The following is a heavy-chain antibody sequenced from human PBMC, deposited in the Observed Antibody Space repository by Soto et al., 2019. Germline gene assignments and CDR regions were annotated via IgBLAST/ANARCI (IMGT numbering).Heavy chain of an antibody. CDR1: GYIFTAYS. J-gene: IGHJ1*01. Sequence: QVQLVQSGAEVKKPGASVKVSGKTSGYIFTAYSMHWVRQAPGQGLEWMGVVNPSGGSAHYAQSFEGRVTLTRDTSTRTFYMELSSLRSEDTAVYYCAREENCRGGTCYSEYFHHWGQGTLVTDSS. CDR3: AREENCRGGTCYSEYFHH. V-gene: IGHV1-46*01. CDR2: VNPSGGSA. D-gene: IGHD2-15*01.